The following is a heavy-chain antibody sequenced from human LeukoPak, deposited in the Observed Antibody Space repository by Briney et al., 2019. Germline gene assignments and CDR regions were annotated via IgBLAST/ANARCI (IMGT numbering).Heavy chain of an antibody. CDR2: ISGSGGST. D-gene: IGHD6-6*01. V-gene: IGHV3-23*01. CDR3: AKDLPPRGSSSYDYYYYYMDV. Sequence: QPGRSLRLSCAASGFTFSSYAMSWVRQAPGKGLEWVSAISGSGGSTYYADSVKGRFTISRDNSKNTLYLQMNSLRAEDTAVYYCAKDLPPRGSSSYDYYYYYMDVWGKGTTVTVSS. CDR1: GFTFSSYA. J-gene: IGHJ6*03.